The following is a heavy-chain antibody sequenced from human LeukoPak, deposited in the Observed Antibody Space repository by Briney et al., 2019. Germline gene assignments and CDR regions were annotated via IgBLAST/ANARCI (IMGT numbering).Heavy chain of an antibody. Sequence: SVKVSCKASGFTFTSSSIQWIRQARGQRLEWIGWIVGDSTDTYYAQRFQERVTIARDMSTSTAYLELSSLRSEDTAVYYCAADPDTTMAFDCWGQGTLVTVSS. J-gene: IGHJ4*02. D-gene: IGHD5-18*01. CDR3: AADPDTTMAFDC. CDR1: GFTFTSSS. CDR2: IVGDSTDT. V-gene: IGHV1-58*02.